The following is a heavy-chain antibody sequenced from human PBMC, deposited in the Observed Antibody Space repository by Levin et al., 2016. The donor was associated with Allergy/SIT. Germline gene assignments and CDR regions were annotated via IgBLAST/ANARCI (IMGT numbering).Heavy chain of an antibody. CDR3: AREEGSSSWYDGHDAFDI. D-gene: IGHD6-13*01. J-gene: IGHJ3*02. V-gene: IGHV6-1*01. CDR1: GDSVSSNSAA. CDR2: TYYRSKWYN. Sequence: SETLSLTCAISGDSVSSNSAAWNWIRQSPSRGLEWLGRTYYRSKWYNDYAVSVKSRITINPDTSKNQFSLQLNSVTPEDTAVYYCAREEGSSSWYDGHDAFDIWGQGTMVTVSS.